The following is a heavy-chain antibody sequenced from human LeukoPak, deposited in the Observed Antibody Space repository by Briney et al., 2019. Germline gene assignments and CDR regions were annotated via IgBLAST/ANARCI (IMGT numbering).Heavy chain of an antibody. CDR2: IYHSGST. V-gene: IGHV4-38-2*01. CDR3: ARGYSYGYDY. D-gene: IGHD5-18*01. J-gene: IGHJ4*02. CDR1: GYSISSGYY. Sequence: SETLSLTCAVSGYSISSGYYWGWIQQPPGKGLEWIGSIYHSGSTYYNPSLKSRVTISVDTSKNQFSLKLSSVTAADTAVYYCARGYSYGYDYWGQGTLVTVSS.